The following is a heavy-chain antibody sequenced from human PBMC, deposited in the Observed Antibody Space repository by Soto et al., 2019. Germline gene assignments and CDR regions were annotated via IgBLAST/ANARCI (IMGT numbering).Heavy chain of an antibody. CDR2: ISAYNGNT. J-gene: IGHJ4*02. CDR3: ARDDDYGDQFDY. V-gene: IGHV1-18*04. Sequence: ASVKVSCKASGYIFTDYYMHWVRQAPGQGLEWMGWISAYNGNTNYAQKLQGRVTMTTDTSTSTAYMELRSLRSDDTAVYYCARDDDYGDQFDYWGQGTLVTVSS. D-gene: IGHD4-17*01. CDR1: GYIFTDYY.